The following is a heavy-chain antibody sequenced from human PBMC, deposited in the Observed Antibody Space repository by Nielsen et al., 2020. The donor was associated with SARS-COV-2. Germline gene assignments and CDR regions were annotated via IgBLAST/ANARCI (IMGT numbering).Heavy chain of an antibody. Sequence: GSLRLSCAASGFTFSDYYMSWIRQAPGKGLEWVSYISSSSSYTNYADSVKGRFTISRDNAKNSLYLQMNSLRAEDTAVYYCAREGGHCSSTSCLVWFDPWGQGTLVTVSS. D-gene: IGHD2-2*01. CDR2: ISSSSSYT. V-gene: IGHV3-11*05. CDR3: AREGGHCSSTSCLVWFDP. CDR1: GFTFSDYY. J-gene: IGHJ5*02.